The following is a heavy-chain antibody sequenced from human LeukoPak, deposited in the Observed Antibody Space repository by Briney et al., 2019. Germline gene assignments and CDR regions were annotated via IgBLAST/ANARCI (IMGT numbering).Heavy chain of an antibody. D-gene: IGHD6-6*01. CDR3: ARDVDSSSAQFDY. CDR1: GFTFSSHW. Sequence: GGSLRLSCAASGFTFSSHWMHWVRQAPGRGLMWISRINSDGISTTYADSVRGRFTISRDNAKNTLYLQMNSLRAEDTAVYYCARDVDSSSAQFDYWGQGTLVTVSS. J-gene: IGHJ4*02. V-gene: IGHV3-74*01. CDR2: INSDGIST.